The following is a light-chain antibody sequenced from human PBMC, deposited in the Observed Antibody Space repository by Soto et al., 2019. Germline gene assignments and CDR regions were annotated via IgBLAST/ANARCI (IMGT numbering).Light chain of an antibody. V-gene: IGKV1-9*01. Sequence: DIQLTQSPALLSASVGDRVTITCRASRDIDSYLAWYQLKPVKGPKLLIYDASTLQSGAPSRFSGSGSGTEFTLTISSLQPEDFATYYCQQLNIYPQTFGQGTKVEIK. CDR1: RDIDSY. CDR3: QQLNIYPQT. CDR2: DAS. J-gene: IGKJ1*01.